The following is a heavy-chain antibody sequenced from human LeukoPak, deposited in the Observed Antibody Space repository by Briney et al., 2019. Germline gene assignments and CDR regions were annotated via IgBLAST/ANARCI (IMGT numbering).Heavy chain of an antibody. CDR3: ARDYREDPGHGSWYHYYYGMDV. J-gene: IGHJ6*02. Sequence: SETLSLTCTVSGGSISSYYWSWIRQPPGKGLEWIGYIYYSGSTNYNPSLKSRVTISVDKSKNQFSLKLSSVTAADTAVYYCARDYREDPGHGSWYHYYYGMDVWGQGTTVTVSS. D-gene: IGHD6-13*01. CDR1: GGSISSYY. V-gene: IGHV4-59*12. CDR2: IYYSGST.